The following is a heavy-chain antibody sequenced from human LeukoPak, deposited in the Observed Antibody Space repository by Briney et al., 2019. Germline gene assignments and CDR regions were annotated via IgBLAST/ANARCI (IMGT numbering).Heavy chain of an antibody. CDR2: ISTDGSST. V-gene: IGHV3-74*01. Sequence: PGGSLRLSCAASGFTFSDYWMHWVRQAPGKGLVWVSHISTDGSSTTYADSVRGRFIISRDNARNTLYLQMNSLRVGDTVVYYCATSPIFSNDWGQGTLVTVSS. J-gene: IGHJ4*02. CDR1: GFTFSDYW. D-gene: IGHD3-3*01. CDR3: ATSPIFSND.